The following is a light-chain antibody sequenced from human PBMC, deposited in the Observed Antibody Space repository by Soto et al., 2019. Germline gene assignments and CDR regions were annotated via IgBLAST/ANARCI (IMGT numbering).Light chain of an antibody. CDR2: TAS. J-gene: IGKJ4*01. Sequence: IQMTQSPSSLSASVGDRVTITCRAGQSISRTLNWYQQKPGKAPELLIYTASNLQSGVPSRFSGSGSGTDFALTISSLQPEDSAVYYCQQSHSSPLSFGGGTKVEFK. CDR1: QSISRT. CDR3: QQSHSSPLS. V-gene: IGKV1-39*01.